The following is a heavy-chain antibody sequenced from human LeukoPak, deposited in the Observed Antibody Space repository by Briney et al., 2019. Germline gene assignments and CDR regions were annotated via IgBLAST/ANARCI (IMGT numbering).Heavy chain of an antibody. CDR3: ARYGRQLHAFDI. V-gene: IGHV4-59*08. Sequence: SETLSLTCTVSGGSISSYYWSWIRQPPGKGLEWIGYIYYSGSTNYNPSLKSRVTISVDTSKNQFSLKLSSVTAADTAVYYCARYGRQLHAFDIWGQGTMVTVSS. CDR2: IYYSGST. D-gene: IGHD1-26*01. J-gene: IGHJ3*02. CDR1: GGSISSYY.